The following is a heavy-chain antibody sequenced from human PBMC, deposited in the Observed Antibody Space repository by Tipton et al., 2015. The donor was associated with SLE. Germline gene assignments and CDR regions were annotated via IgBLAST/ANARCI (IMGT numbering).Heavy chain of an antibody. V-gene: IGHV3-43*01. CDR1: GLTFDDYT. J-gene: IGHJ4*02. Sequence: SLRLSCVASGLTFDDYTMHWVRQAPGKGLEWLSLITGDSSTIYSADSVKGRFTISRDNSKNSLFLQMNSLRSDDTALYYCVKDSLYGDYVFDYWGQGTLVTVSS. CDR2: ITGDSSTI. D-gene: IGHD4-17*01. CDR3: VKDSLYGDYVFDY.